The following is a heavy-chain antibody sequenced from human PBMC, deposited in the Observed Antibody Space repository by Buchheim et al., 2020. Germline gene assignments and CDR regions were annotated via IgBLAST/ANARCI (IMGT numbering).Heavy chain of an antibody. CDR2: ISYDGSNK. D-gene: IGHD2-2*01. CDR1: GFTFSSYG. V-gene: IGHV3-30*18. Sequence: QVQLVESGGGVVQPGRSLRLSCAASGFTFSSYGMHWVRQAPGKGLEWVAVISYDGSNKYYAESVKGRFTISRDNSKNTLYLQMNSLRAEDTAVYYCAKDGCVNTSCLLPDFGYWGQGTL. CDR3: AKDGCVNTSCLLPDFGY. J-gene: IGHJ4*02.